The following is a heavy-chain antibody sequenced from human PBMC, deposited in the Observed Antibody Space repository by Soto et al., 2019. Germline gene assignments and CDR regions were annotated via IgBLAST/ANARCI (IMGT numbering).Heavy chain of an antibody. CDR2: ISYDGSNK. CDR1: GFTFSSYA. J-gene: IGHJ6*02. V-gene: IGHV3-30-3*01. D-gene: IGHD3-10*01. Sequence: QVQLVESGGGVVQPGRSLRLSCAASGFTFSSYAMHWVRQAPGKGLEWVAVISYDGSNKYYADSVKGRFTISRDNSKNTLYLQMNSLRAEDTAVYYCARERLTMVRGVRGDYYYGMDVWGQGTTVTVSS. CDR3: ARERLTMVRGVRGDYYYGMDV.